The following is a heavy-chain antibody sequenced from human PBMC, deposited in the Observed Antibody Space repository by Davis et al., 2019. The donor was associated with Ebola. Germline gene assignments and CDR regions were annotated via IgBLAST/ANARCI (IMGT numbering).Heavy chain of an antibody. D-gene: IGHD3-3*01. Sequence: GESLKISCAASGFTFSNYGMSWVRQGPGKGLEWVSAIVGSGGSSYYADSVKGRFTISRDNSKNTLYLQMNSLRAEDTAVYYCAKGSVTIFGVAPDYYGMDVWGKGTTVTVSS. CDR1: GFTFSNYG. CDR2: IVGSGGSS. J-gene: IGHJ6*04. V-gene: IGHV3-23*01. CDR3: AKGSVTIFGVAPDYYGMDV.